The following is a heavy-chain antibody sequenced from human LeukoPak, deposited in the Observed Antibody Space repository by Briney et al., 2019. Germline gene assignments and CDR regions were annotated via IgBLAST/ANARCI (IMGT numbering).Heavy chain of an antibody. D-gene: IGHD3-3*01. J-gene: IGHJ4*02. Sequence: SGTLSLTCAVSGDSISRSTWWTWIRQPPGKGLEWIGEVHLDGRTNYNPSLESRLTMSVDLSENHISLNLTSVTAADTDVYYCAREGGFYRPLDYTGQGTLVTVSS. CDR2: VHLDGRT. CDR1: GDSISRSTW. V-gene: IGHV4-4*02. CDR3: AREGGFYRPLDY.